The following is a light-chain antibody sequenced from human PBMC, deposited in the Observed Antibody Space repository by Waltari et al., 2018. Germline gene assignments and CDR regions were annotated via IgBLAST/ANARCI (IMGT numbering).Light chain of an antibody. Sequence: QSALTQPASVSGSPGQSITMSCTGSGSEAGSYNLVSWYQQHPGKAPKLIIYEDTKRPSGISNRFSASKFDNTASLTISGLQAEDEAEYYCCSYAGSGSWVFGGGTKLTVL. CDR1: GSEAGSYNL. CDR3: CSYAGSGSWV. CDR2: EDT. J-gene: IGLJ3*02. V-gene: IGLV2-23*01.